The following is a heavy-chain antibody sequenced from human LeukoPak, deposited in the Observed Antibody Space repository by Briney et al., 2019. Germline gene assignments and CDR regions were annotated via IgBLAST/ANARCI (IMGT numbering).Heavy chain of an antibody. CDR1: GGSFSGYY. V-gene: IGHV4-34*01. D-gene: IGHD2-15*01. CDR2: INHSGST. Sequence: SETLSLTCAVYGGSFSGYYWSWIRQPPGKGLEWIGEINHSGSTNYNPSLKSRVTISVDTSKNQFSLKLSSVTAADTAVYYCARGRXTLXYCSGGSCYPNYYYMDVWGKGTTVTVSS. J-gene: IGHJ6*03. CDR3: ARGRXTLXYCSGGSCYPNYYYMDV.